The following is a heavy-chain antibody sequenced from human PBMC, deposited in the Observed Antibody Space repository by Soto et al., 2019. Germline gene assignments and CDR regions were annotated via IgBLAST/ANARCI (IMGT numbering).Heavy chain of an antibody. V-gene: IGHV4-39*01. J-gene: IGHJ4*02. CDR1: GGSISSSSYY. Sequence: SETLSLTCTVSGGSISSSSYYWGWIRQPPGKGLEWIGSIYYSGSTYYNPSLKSRVTISVDTSKNQFSLKLSSVTAADTAVYYCASPGYSGYDYYFDYWGQGTLVTVSS. CDR2: IYYSGST. D-gene: IGHD5-12*01. CDR3: ASPGYSGYDYYFDY.